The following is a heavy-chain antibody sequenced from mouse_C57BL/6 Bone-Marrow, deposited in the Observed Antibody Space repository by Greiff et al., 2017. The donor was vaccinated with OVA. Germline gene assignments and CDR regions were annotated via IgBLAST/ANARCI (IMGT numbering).Heavy chain of an antibody. Sequence: VQLQQSGPELVKPGASVKISCKASGYSFTDYNMNWVKQSNGKSLEWIGEINPNYGTTSYNQKFKGKATLTVDQSSSTAYMQLNSLTSADSAVYYCAFYYDPHGLYYYAMDYWGQGTSVTVSS. CDR3: AFYYDPHGLYYYAMDY. D-gene: IGHD2-4*01. CDR1: GYSFTDYN. V-gene: IGHV1-39*01. J-gene: IGHJ4*01. CDR2: INPNYGTT.